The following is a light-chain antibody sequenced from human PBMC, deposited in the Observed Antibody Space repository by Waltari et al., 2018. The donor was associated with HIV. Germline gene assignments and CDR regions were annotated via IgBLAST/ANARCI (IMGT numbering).Light chain of an antibody. V-gene: IGLV1-40*01. J-gene: IGLJ3*02. CDR1: SSNIGAGYD. CDR2: GNC. Sequence: QSVLTQPPSVSGAPGQRVTISCTGSSSNIGAGYDVHWYQQLPGTAPKLLIYGNCNRPSGVPDRFSGSKSGTSASLAITGLQAEDEADYYCQSYDSSLSVWVFGGGTKLTVL. CDR3: QSYDSSLSVWV.